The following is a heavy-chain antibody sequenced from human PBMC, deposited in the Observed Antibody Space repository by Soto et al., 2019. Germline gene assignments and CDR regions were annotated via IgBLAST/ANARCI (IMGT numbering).Heavy chain of an antibody. CDR1: GGSISSSSYY. Sequence: SETLSLTCTVSGGSISSSSYYWGWIRQPPGKGLEWIGSIYYSGSTYYNPSLKSRVTISVDTSKNQFSLKLSSVTAADTAVYYCARLVVVVVAATQGYFDYWGQGNLVTVSS. CDR2: IYYSGST. D-gene: IGHD2-15*01. J-gene: IGHJ4*02. CDR3: ARLVVVVVAATQGYFDY. V-gene: IGHV4-39*01.